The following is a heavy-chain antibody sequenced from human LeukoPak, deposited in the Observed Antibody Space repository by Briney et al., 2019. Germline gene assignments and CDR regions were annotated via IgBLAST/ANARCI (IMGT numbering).Heavy chain of an antibody. J-gene: IGHJ4*02. CDR1: GGSISSSSYY. Sequence: SETLSLTCTVSGGSISSSSYYWGWIRQPPGKGLEWIGSIYYSGSTNYSPSLKSRVTISVDKSKNQFSLKLSSVTAADTAVYYCARDAYDSSGYSFDYWGQGTLVTVSS. D-gene: IGHD3-22*01. V-gene: IGHV4-39*07. CDR2: IYYSGST. CDR3: ARDAYDSSGYSFDY.